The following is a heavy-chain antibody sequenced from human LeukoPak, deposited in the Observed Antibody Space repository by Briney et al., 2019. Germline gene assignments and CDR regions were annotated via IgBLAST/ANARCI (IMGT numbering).Heavy chain of an antibody. CDR1: GGSIRISSYY. Sequence: SETLSLTCSVSGGSIRISSYYWGWIRQPPGKGLEWIGSIYYSGSTYYNPSLKSRVTISVDTSSNHFSLKLTSVTAADTAVYYCAGPHGNDPNGAFDIWGQGTMVTVSS. V-gene: IGHV4-39*02. J-gene: IGHJ3*02. CDR2: IYYSGST. D-gene: IGHD1-1*01. CDR3: AGPHGNDPNGAFDI.